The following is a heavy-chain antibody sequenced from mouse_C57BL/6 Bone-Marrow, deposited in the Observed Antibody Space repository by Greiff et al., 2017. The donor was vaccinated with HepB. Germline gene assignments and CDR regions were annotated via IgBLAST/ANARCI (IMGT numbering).Heavy chain of an antibody. D-gene: IGHD2-12*01. CDR1: GFNIKDDY. J-gene: IGHJ3*01. Sequence: VQLQQSGAELVRPGASVKLSCTASGFNIKDDYMHWVKQRPEQGLEWIGWIEPANGETEYAPKFQDKATITADTSSTTAYLQLSSLTSEDTAVYYCTTTTTVPLFAYWGQGTQVTVSA. V-gene: IGHV14-4*01. CDR3: TTTTTVPLFAY. CDR2: IEPANGET.